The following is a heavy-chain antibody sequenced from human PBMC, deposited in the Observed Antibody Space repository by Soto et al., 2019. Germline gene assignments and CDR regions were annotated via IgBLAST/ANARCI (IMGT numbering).Heavy chain of an antibody. CDR1: GGTFSSYA. V-gene: IGHV1-69*01. CDR2: IIPIFGTA. CDR3: ARDYYDSSGYYDPPGGAGGMDV. D-gene: IGHD3-22*01. Sequence: QVQLVQSGAEVKKPGSSVKVSCKASGGTFSSYAISWVRQAPGQGLEWMGGIIPIFGTANYAQKFQGRVTITADESTSTAYMELSSLRSEDTAVYYCARDYYDSSGYYDPPGGAGGMDVWGQGTTVTVSS. J-gene: IGHJ6*02.